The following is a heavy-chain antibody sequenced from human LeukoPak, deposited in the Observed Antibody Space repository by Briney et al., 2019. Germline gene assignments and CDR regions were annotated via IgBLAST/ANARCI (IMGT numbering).Heavy chain of an antibody. D-gene: IGHD3-22*01. Sequence: GGSLRLSCAASGFTFDDYAMFWVRQAPGKGLEWVSGISWDSKNIGYAASVKGRFTISRDNAKNSLYLQMNSLRGEDTAPYYCAKGNRDSSGFYYYYGMDVWGQGTTVTVSS. CDR2: ISWDSKNI. V-gene: IGHV3-9*01. J-gene: IGHJ6*02. CDR3: AKGNRDSSGFYYYYGMDV. CDR1: GFTFDDYA.